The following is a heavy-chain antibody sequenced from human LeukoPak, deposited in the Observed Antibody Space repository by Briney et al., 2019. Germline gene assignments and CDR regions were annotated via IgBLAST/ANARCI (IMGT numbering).Heavy chain of an antibody. Sequence: TGGSLRLSCAASGFTFSSYAMHWVRQAPGKGLEWVAVISYDGSNKYYADSVKGRFTISRDNSKNTLYLQMNSLRAEDTAVYHCAKDRYYGSGSYLLDYWGQGTLVTVSS. CDR2: ISYDGSNK. V-gene: IGHV3-30*04. CDR3: AKDRYYGSGSYLLDY. D-gene: IGHD3-10*01. J-gene: IGHJ4*02. CDR1: GFTFSSYA.